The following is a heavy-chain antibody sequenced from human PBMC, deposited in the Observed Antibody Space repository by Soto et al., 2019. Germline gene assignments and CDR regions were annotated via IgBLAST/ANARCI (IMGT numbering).Heavy chain of an antibody. V-gene: IGHV3-23*01. CDR2: ISGSGGST. Sequence: GGSLRLSCAASGFTFSSYAMSWVRQAPGKGLEWVSAISGSGGSTYYADSVKGRFTISRDNSKNTLYLQMNSLRAEDTAVYYCKVAATQYNWFDPWGQGTLVTVSS. CDR3: KVAATQYNWFDP. J-gene: IGHJ5*02. CDR1: GFTFSSYA. D-gene: IGHD2-15*01.